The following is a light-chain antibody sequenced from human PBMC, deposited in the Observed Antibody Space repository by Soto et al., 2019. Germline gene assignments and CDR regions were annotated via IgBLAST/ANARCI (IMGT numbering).Light chain of an antibody. CDR2: EVT. CDR1: SSDVDDYKY. CDR3: SSYRHTITL. J-gene: IGLJ3*02. V-gene: IGLV2-14*01. Sequence: QSALTQPDSVSGSPGQSVSISCTGTSSDVDDYKYVSWYQQHPGKAPKLVTYEVTNRPSGVSNRFSGSKPGITASLTISGLQTDDEADYYCSSYRHTITLFGGGTKLTVL.